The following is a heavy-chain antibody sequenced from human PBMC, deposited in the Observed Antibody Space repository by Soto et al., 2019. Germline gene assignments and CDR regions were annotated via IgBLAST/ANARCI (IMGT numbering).Heavy chain of an antibody. V-gene: IGHV3-23*01. J-gene: IGHJ3*02. Sequence: GGSLRLSCAASGFTFSSYAMSWVRQAPGKGLEWVSAISGSGGSTYYADSVKGRFTISRDNSKNTLYLQMNSLRAEDTAVDYCANSRITIFGLVRSFSAFDIWGQGTMVTVSS. CDR2: ISGSGGST. CDR3: ANSRITIFGLVRSFSAFDI. D-gene: IGHD3-3*01. CDR1: GFTFSSYA.